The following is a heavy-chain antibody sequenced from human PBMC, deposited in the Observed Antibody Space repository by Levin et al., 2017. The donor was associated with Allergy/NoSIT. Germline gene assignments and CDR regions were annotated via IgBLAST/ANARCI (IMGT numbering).Heavy chain of an antibody. CDR3: ASINWDSSGRQIDY. CDR1: GGSFSNYY. J-gene: IGHJ4*02. V-gene: IGHV4-34*01. Sequence: NTSETLSLTCAVYGGSFSNYYWSWIRQPPGKGLEWIGEINQSGSTNYNPSLKSRVTISVHTSKNQFSLKLSSVTAADTAVYYCASINWDSSGRQIDYWGQGTLVTVSS. D-gene: IGHD3-22*01. CDR2: INQSGST.